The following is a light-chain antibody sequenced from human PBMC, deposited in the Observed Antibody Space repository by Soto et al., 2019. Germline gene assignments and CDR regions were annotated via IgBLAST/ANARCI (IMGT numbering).Light chain of an antibody. CDR3: WSYAGTFTLV. CDR1: SRDVGYYNL. V-gene: IGLV2-23*01. J-gene: IGLJ3*02. Sequence: QSLLTQPASVSGSPGQSITISCTGTSRDVGYYNLVSWYQQHPGKAPKLMIYQGFKRPAGVSDRFSGSKSGNTASLTISGLQAEDEADYYCWSYAGTFTLVFGGGTKLTVL. CDR2: QGF.